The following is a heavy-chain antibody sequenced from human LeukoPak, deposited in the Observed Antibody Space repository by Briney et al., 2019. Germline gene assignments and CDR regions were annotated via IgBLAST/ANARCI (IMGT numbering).Heavy chain of an antibody. CDR3: GRGSLDAFDI. CDR1: AGSISSGGYS. CDR2: IYHSGST. J-gene: IGHJ3*02. Sequence: SQTLSLTCAVSAGSISSGGYSCSWIRQPPGKGLEWIGYIYHSGSTYYNPSLKSRVTISVDRSKNQFSLKLSSVTAAATAVYYCGRGSLDAFDIWGQGTMVTASS. V-gene: IGHV4-30-2*01.